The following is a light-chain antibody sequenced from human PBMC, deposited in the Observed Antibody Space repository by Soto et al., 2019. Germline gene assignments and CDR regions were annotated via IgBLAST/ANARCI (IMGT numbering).Light chain of an antibody. J-gene: IGKJ4*01. V-gene: IGKV3-20*01. Sequence: EIVLTQSPGPLSLSPGERATLSCRASQNVARNYLAWYQQRPGQAPRLLIYDASTRATGIPDRFSGSGSGTDCTLTISGLEPEDFATYYCQYYVSSPLTFGGGTKVDIK. CDR1: QNVARNY. CDR3: QYYVSSPLT. CDR2: DAS.